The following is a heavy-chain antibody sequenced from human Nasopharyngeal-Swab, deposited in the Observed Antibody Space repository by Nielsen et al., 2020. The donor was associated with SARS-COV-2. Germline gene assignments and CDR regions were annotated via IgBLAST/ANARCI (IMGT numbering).Heavy chain of an antibody. J-gene: IGHJ6*02. D-gene: IGHD3-16*01. CDR3: ARDLGELPYYYYGMDV. CDR1: GFTFSSYS. Sequence: GGSLRLSCAASGFTFSSYSMNWVRQAPGKGLEWVSSISSSSSYIYYADSVKGRFTISRDNAKNSLYLQMNSLRAEDTAVYYCARDLGELPYYYYGMDVWGQGTTVTAS. CDR2: ISSSSSYI. V-gene: IGHV3-21*01.